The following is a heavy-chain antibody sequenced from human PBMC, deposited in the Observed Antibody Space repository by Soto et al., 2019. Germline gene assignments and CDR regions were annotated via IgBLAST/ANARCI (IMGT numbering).Heavy chain of an antibody. J-gene: IGHJ6*02. CDR3: AKGGFWVHDGMDV. CDR2: ISRSGDIT. Sequence: EVQLLESGGALAQPGGSLRLSCAASGSTFSAFCMNWVLQAPGKGLEWVSAISRSGDITYYAYSVKVRFTISRYNSKNTLYLEMNSLTGDDTAVYYCAKGGFWVHDGMDVWGQGTTVIVS. CDR1: GSTFSAFC. D-gene: IGHD2-15*01. V-gene: IGHV3-23*01.